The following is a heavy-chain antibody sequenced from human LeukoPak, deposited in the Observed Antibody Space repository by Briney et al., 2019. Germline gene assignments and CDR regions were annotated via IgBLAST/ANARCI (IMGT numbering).Heavy chain of an antibody. V-gene: IGHV1-69*05. CDR3: ASAPTPTYYYDSSGLPKGAFDI. CDR1: GGTFSSYA. D-gene: IGHD3-22*01. J-gene: IGHJ3*02. CDR2: IIPIFGTA. Sequence: ASVKVSCKASGGTFSSYAISWVRQAPGQGLEWMGGIIPIFGTANYAQKFQGRVTITTDESTSTAYMELSSLRSEDTAVYYCASAPTPTYYYDSSGLPKGAFDIWGQGTMVTVSS.